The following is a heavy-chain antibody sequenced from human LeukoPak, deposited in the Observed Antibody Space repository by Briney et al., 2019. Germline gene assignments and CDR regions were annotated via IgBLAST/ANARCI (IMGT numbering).Heavy chain of an antibody. CDR2: IRFDGSHK. Sequence: GGSLRLSCAASGFNFRNYAMHWVRQAPGKEPDWVALIRFDGSHKYYADSVKGRFTISRDNSRDTLSLQMSSLRAEDTAVYYCTRSAYCTGGTCYSKTFDYWGQGTLVTVSS. D-gene: IGHD2-15*01. CDR3: TRSAYCTGGTCYSKTFDY. V-gene: IGHV3-30*02. J-gene: IGHJ4*02. CDR1: GFNFRNYA.